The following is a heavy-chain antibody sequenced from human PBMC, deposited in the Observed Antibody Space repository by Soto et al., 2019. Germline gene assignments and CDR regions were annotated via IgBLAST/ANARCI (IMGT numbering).Heavy chain of an antibody. D-gene: IGHD2-2*01. J-gene: IGHJ5*02. CDR2: MHHSGGT. CDR3: ARVRQGCSSTSCYFDP. CDR1: CGSFSSSNW. V-gene: IGHV4-4*02. Sequence: AETLSLTCAVSCGSFSSSNWWNWVRQPPGKGLEWIGEMHHSGGTNYTPSLKSRVTISVDKSKNKFSLKLNTLTAADTAVYYCARVRQGCSSTSCYFDPWGQGTLVTVSS.